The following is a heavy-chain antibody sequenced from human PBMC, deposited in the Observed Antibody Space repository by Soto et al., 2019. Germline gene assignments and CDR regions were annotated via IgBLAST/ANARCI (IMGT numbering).Heavy chain of an antibody. CDR1: GGTFSSYA. CDR3: ARVGSRSSWNPEDYGMDV. J-gene: IGHJ6*02. D-gene: IGHD1-1*01. V-gene: IGHV1-69*12. CDR2: IIPIFGTA. Sequence: QVQLVQSGAEVKKPGSSVKVSCKASGGTFSSYAISWVRQAPGQGLEWMGGIIPIFGTANYAQKFQGRVTITADXFTHTXXMELSSLRSEDTAVYYCARVGSRSSWNPEDYGMDVWGQGTTVTVSS.